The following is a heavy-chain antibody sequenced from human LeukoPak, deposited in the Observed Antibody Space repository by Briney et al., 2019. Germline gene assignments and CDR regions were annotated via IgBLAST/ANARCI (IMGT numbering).Heavy chain of an antibody. V-gene: IGHV4-38-2*01. CDR2: IYHTGST. CDR3: ARAGWIITSGIDY. J-gene: IGHJ4*02. D-gene: IGHD3-10*01. Sequence: SETLSLTCGVSGYSISRGYYWAWTRQPPGKGLEWIGTIYHTGSTYYTPSLGRRVTISGDRSKNEFSLNLTSVTAADTAVYYCARAGWIITSGIDYWGQGALVTVSS. CDR1: GYSISRGYY.